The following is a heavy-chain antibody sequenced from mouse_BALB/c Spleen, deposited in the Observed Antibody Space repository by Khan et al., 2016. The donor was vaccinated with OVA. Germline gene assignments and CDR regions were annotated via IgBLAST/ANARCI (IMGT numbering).Heavy chain of an antibody. CDR1: GYSITSDYA. D-gene: IGHD1-1*02. J-gene: IGHJ2*02. CDR2: ISYSGNT. CDR3: ARVYGGYFDY. Sequence: EVQLQESGPGLVKPSQSLSLTCTVTGYSITSDYAWNWIRQFPGNKLEWMGFISYSGNTKYNPSLKSRFSITRDTSKNQFFLQLNSVTTEDTATXYCARVYGGYFDYWGQGTSLTVSS. V-gene: IGHV3-2*02.